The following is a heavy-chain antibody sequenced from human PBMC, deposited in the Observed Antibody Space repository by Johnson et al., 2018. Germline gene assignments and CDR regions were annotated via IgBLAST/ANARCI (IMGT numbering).Heavy chain of an antibody. J-gene: IGHJ6*02. CDR2: ISYDGRNK. CDR3: AKDRTGTTSYDYYYGMDV. CDR1: GFTFSSYG. Sequence: QVQLVQSGGGVVQPGRSLRLSCAASGFTFSSYGMHWVRQAPGKGLEWVAVISYDGRNKYYADSVRGRFPISRDNSKNTLYLQMNSLRAEDTAVYYCAKDRTGTTSYDYYYGMDVWGQGTTVTVSS. D-gene: IGHD4-17*01. V-gene: IGHV3-30*18.